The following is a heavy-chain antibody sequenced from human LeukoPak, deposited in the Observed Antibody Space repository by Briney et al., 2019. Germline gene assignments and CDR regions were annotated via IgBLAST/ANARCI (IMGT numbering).Heavy chain of an antibody. CDR3: TRGPTVTHYYYYYYMDV. CDR1: GFTFGDYA. Sequence: GGSLRLPCTASGFTFGDYAMSWFRQAPGKGLEWVGFIRSKAYGGTTEYAASVKGRFIISRDDSKSIAYLQMNSLKTEDTAVYYCTRGPTVTHYYYYYYMDVWGKGTTVTVSS. CDR2: IRSKAYGGTT. D-gene: IGHD4-11*01. V-gene: IGHV3-49*03. J-gene: IGHJ6*03.